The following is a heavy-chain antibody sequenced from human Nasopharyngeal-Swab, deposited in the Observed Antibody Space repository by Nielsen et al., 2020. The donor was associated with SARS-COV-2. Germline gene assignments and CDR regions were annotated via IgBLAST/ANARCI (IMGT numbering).Heavy chain of an antibody. CDR3: ARGCVLTGPTCNYYGMDV. CDR2: ISSSSSYI. V-gene: IGHV3-21*01. D-gene: IGHD3-9*01. CDR1: GFTFSSYA. J-gene: IGHJ6*02. Sequence: AGSLRLSCAVSGFTFSSYAMNWVRQAPGKGLEWVSSISSSSSYIYYADSVKGRFTISRDNAKNSLYLQMNSLRAEDTAVYYCARGCVLTGPTCNYYGMDVWGQGTTVTVSS.